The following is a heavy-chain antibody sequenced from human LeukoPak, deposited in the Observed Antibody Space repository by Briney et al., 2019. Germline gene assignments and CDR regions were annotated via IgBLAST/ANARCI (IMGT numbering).Heavy chain of an antibody. CDR1: GFTFSSYA. CDR3: AKDPYCSGGSCQNDAFDI. V-gene: IGHV3-23*01. Sequence: GGSLRLSCAASGFTFSSYAMSWVRQAPGKGLEWVSAISGSGGSTYYADSVKGRFTISRDNSKNTLYLQMNSLRAEDTAVYYCAKDPYCSGGSCQNDAFDIWGQGTVVTVSS. J-gene: IGHJ3*02. CDR2: ISGSGGST. D-gene: IGHD2-15*01.